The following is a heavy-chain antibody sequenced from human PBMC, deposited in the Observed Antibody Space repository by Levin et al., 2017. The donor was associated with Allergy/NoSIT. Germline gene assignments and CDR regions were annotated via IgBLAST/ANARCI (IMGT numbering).Heavy chain of an antibody. CDR1: GYTFTGYY. D-gene: IGHD3-22*01. V-gene: IGHV1-2*02. CDR3: ARDPSYITMIARGWYFDL. CDR2: INPNSGGT. Sequence: ASVKVSCKASGYTFTGYYMHWVRQAPGQGLEWMGWINPNSGGTNYAQKFQGRVTMTRDTSISTAYMELSRLRSDDTAVYYCARDPSYITMIARGWYFDLWGRGTLVTVSS. J-gene: IGHJ2*01.